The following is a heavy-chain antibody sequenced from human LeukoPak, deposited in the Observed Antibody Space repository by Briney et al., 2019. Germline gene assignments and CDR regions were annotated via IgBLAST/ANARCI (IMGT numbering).Heavy chain of an antibody. J-gene: IGHJ4*02. CDR1: GGTFSSYA. V-gene: IGHV1-69*04. CDR2: IIPILGIA. Sequence: SVKVSCKASGGTFSSYAISWVRQAPGQGLEWMGRIIPILGIANYAQKFQGRVTITADKSTSTAYMELSSLRSEDTAVYYCATHYSGSSPLDYWGQGTLVTVSS. D-gene: IGHD1-26*01. CDR3: ATHYSGSSPLDY.